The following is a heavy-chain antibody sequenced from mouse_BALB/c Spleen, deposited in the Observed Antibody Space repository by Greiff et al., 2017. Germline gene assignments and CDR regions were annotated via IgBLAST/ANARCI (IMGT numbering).Heavy chain of an antibody. CDR2: IRNKANGYTT. J-gene: IGHJ4*01. CDR3: ARDYYGSSYYYAMDY. D-gene: IGHD1-1*01. CDR1: GFTFTDYY. V-gene: IGHV7-3*02. Sequence: EVKVVESGGGLVQPGGSLRLSCATSGFTFTDYYMSWVRQPPGKALEWLGFIRNKANGYTTEYSASVKGRFTISRDNSQSILYLQMNTLRAEDSATYYCARDYYGSSYYYAMDYWGQGTSVTVSS.